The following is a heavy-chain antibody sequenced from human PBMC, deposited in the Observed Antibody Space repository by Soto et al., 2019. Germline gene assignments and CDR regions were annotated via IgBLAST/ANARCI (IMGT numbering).Heavy chain of an antibody. V-gene: IGHV2-5*02. CDR3: AHSGLINYDSSGHGDDAFGI. Sequence: SGPTVVNPTQTLTLTCTFSGFSLSTSGVGVGWIRQPPGKALEWLALIYWDDDKRYSPSLKSRLTITKDTSKNQVVLTMTNMDPVDTATYYCAHSGLINYDSSGHGDDAFGIWGQGTMVTVSS. J-gene: IGHJ3*02. CDR2: IYWDDDK. CDR1: GFSLSTSGVG. D-gene: IGHD3-22*01.